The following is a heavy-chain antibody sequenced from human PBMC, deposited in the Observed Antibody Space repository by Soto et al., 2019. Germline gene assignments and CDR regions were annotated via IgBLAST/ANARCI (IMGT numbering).Heavy chain of an antibody. CDR1: GFTFSRYA. Sequence: GGSLRLSCAASGFTFSRYAMSWVRQAPGKELERVSAISGSGGSTYYADSVKGRFTISRDNSKNTLYLQMNSLRAEDTAVYYCAKTTVGNMGYRSSPRSYVGYFDYWGQGT. CDR2: ISGSGGST. J-gene: IGHJ4*02. V-gene: IGHV3-23*01. CDR3: AKTTVGNMGYRSSPRSYVGYFDY. D-gene: IGHD2-2*01.